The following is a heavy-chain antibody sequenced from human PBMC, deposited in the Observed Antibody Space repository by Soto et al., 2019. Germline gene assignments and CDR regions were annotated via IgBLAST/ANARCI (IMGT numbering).Heavy chain of an antibody. CDR1: RFTFSSYG. CDR3: AKGLVGYVFGAQDYHYGMDV. J-gene: IGHJ6*02. D-gene: IGHD2-8*02. V-gene: IGHV3-30*18. Sequence: QVQLVESGGGVVQPGRSLRLSCAASRFTFSSYGMHWVRQAPGKGLEWVAAISYDGSNKNYADSVKGRFTISRDNSNNTLYLQMNAQRGEDTAVYHCAKGLVGYVFGAQDYHYGMDVWGQGTMVTVSS. CDR2: ISYDGSNK.